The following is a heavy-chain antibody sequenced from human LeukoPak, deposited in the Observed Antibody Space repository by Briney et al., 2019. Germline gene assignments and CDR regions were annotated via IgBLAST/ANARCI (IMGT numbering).Heavy chain of an antibody. CDR1: GYTLTELS. D-gene: IGHD3-3*01. CDR3: AREGEGLLAYYFDY. CDR2: FDSEDGET. Sequence: ASVKVSCKVSGYTLTELSMHGVRQAAGKGLEWMGGFDSEDGETIYAQKFQGRVTMTEDTSTDTAYMELSRLRSDDTAVYYCAREGEGLLAYYFDYWGQGTLVTVSS. J-gene: IGHJ4*02. V-gene: IGHV1-24*01.